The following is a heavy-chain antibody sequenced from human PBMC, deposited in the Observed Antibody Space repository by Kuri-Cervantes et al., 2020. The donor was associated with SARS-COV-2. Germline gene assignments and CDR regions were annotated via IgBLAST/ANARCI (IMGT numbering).Heavy chain of an antibody. J-gene: IGHJ6*04. CDR3: ARGRDKRYSSGSYYYYGMDV. Sequence: SETLSLTCTASGGSISSYYWSWIRQPPGNGLEWIGEINHSGSTNYNASLKGRVTISVDTSKNQFSLKLSSVTAAHTAVYYCARGRDKRYSSGSYYYYGMDVWGEGTTVTVSS. V-gene: IGHV4-34*01. D-gene: IGHD6-19*01. CDR1: GGSISSYY. CDR2: INHSGST.